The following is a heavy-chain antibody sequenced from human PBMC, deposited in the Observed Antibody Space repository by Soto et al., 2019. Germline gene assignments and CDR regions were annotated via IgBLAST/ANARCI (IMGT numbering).Heavy chain of an antibody. CDR3: ARARLGGIAARRKQFDY. J-gene: IGHJ4*02. CDR2: IYYSGST. Sequence: QVQLQESGPGLVKPSQTLSLTCTVSGGSISSGGYYWSWIRQHPGKGLEWIGDIYYSGSTYYTQSLKSRVTISVDTSKNQFSLKLSSVTAADTAVYYCARARLGGIAARRKQFDYWGQGTLVTVSS. D-gene: IGHD6-6*01. V-gene: IGHV4-31*03. CDR1: GGSISSGGYY.